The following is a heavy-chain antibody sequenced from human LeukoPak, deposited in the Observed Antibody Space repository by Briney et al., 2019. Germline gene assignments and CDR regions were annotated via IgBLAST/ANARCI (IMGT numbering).Heavy chain of an antibody. J-gene: IGHJ6*02. CDR3: ARGFYSNYYYYGMDV. V-gene: IGHV1-8*02. D-gene: IGHD4-11*01. CDR2: MNPNSGNT. Sequence: ASVKVSCKASGGTFSSYAISWVRRAPGQGLEWMGWMNPNSGNTGYAQKFQGRVTMTRNTSISTVYMELSSLRSEDTAVYYCARGFYSNYYYYGMDVWGQGTTVTVSS. CDR1: GGTFSSYA.